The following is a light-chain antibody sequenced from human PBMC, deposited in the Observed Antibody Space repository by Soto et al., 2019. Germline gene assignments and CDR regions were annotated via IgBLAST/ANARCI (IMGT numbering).Light chain of an antibody. Sequence: EIVLTQSPGTVSLSPGERATLSCRASQSVSSSFLAWYQQKPGQAPRLLIYGASSRATGIPDRFSGSGSGTDFTLTISRLEPEDVAVYYCQQYDSSPLTFGGGTKVEIK. J-gene: IGKJ4*01. CDR3: QQYDSSPLT. CDR1: QSVSSSF. V-gene: IGKV3-20*01. CDR2: GAS.